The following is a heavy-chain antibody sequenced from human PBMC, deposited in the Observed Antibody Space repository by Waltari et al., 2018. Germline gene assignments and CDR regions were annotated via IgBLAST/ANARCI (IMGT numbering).Heavy chain of an antibody. V-gene: IGHV4-39*07. CDR3: ASHPIVGPKGADAFDI. Sequence: QLQLQESGPGLVKPSETLSLTCTVSGGSISSSSYYWGWIRQPPGKGLEWIGSIYYSGSTYYNPSLKSRFTISVDTSKNQFSLKLSSVTAADTAVYYCASHPIVGPKGADAFDIWGQGTMVTVSS. D-gene: IGHD1-26*01. J-gene: IGHJ3*02. CDR2: IYYSGST. CDR1: GGSISSSSYY.